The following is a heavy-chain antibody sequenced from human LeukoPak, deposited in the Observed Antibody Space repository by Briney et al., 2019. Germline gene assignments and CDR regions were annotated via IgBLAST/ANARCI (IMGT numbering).Heavy chain of an antibody. J-gene: IGHJ5*02. CDR2: IIPIFGRA. CDR1: GGTFSSYA. Sequence: ASVKVSCKASGGTFSSYAISWVRQAPGQGLEWMGGIIPIFGRANYAQKFQGTVTITTDESTSTAYMELSSLRSEGTAVYYCARGSYSNYGWFYPWGQGTLVTVSS. CDR3: ARGSYSNYGWFYP. D-gene: IGHD4-11*01. V-gene: IGHV1-69*05.